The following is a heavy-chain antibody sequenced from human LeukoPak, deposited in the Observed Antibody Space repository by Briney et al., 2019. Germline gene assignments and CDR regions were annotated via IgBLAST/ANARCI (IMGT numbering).Heavy chain of an antibody. CDR1: GYTFTSHD. D-gene: IGHD7-27*01. V-gene: IGHV1-8*01. J-gene: IGHJ4*02. CDR2: MSPNSGDT. CDR3: VRTPPNWGFDY. Sequence: ASVKVSCKASGYTFTSHDINWVRQATGQGLEWMGWMSPNSGDTGYAQKFQGRVAMTSDSSISTAYMELSSLRSEDTAIYYCVRTPPNWGFDYWGQGTLVTVSS.